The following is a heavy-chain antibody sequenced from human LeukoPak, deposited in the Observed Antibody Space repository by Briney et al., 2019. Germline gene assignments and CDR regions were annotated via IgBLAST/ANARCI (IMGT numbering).Heavy chain of an antibody. Sequence: GGSLRLSCAASRFTISDYYMSWVRQAPGKGLEWVANIKADGSVVNYVDTVGGRFTISRDNAKNSLYLQLNSLRAEDTAVYYCARDWCDSGSYCRGAGLDLWGQGTMVTVSS. CDR1: RFTISDYY. CDR2: IKADGSVV. V-gene: IGHV3-7*01. CDR3: ARDWCDSGSYCRGAGLDL. J-gene: IGHJ3*01. D-gene: IGHD3-10*01.